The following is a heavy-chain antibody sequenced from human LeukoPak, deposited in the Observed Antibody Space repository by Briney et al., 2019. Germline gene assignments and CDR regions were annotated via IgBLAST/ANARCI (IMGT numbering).Heavy chain of an antibody. D-gene: IGHD2-21*02. V-gene: IGHV4-59*08. J-gene: IGHJ4*02. Sequence: SETLSLTCSVSIDPFTNYFWSWVRQPPGKGLGWIGYVYFDGTTNYNPSLMRRVTISVTATKNQFSLRLNSVTALDTAVYFCARLTVGLYFDAWGQGALVTVSA. CDR1: IDPFTNYF. CDR2: VYFDGTT. CDR3: ARLTVGLYFDA.